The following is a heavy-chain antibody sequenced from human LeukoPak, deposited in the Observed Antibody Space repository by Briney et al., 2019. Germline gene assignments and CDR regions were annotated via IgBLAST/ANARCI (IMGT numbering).Heavy chain of an antibody. Sequence: GGSLRLSCAASGFTFSDYSMNWVRQAPGKGLEWVSYISFSVNTKYYGDSVKGRFTISRDNAKNSLYLHMDSLRAEDTAVYYCARVTAHYDFWSGYPNEYFQHWGQGTLVTVSS. CDR1: GFTFSDYS. J-gene: IGHJ1*01. CDR3: ARVTAHYDFWSGYPNEYFQH. CDR2: ISFSVNTK. D-gene: IGHD3-3*01. V-gene: IGHV3-48*04.